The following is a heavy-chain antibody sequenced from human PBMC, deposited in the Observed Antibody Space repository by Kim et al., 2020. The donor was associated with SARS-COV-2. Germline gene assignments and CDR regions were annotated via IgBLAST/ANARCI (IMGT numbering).Heavy chain of an antibody. D-gene: IGHD3-16*01. CDR3: AADGSSYGPVNYYYGGMDV. CDR2: IVVASGNT. V-gene: IGHV1-58*01. J-gene: IGHJ6*02. Sequence: SVKVSCKASGFTFTSSAVQWVRQARGQRLEWIGWIVVASGNTNYAQKFQERVTITRDMSTSTAYMELSSLRSEDTAVYYCAADGSSYGPVNYYYGGMDVWGQGAAVTVS. CDR1: GFTFTSSA.